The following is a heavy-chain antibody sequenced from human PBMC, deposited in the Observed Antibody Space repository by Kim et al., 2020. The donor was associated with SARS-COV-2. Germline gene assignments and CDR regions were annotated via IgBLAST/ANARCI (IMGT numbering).Heavy chain of an antibody. CDR1: GFGVSTNY. J-gene: IGHJ6*02. Sequence: GGSLRLSCAASGFGVSTNYMSWVRQAPGKGLEWVSLIYTRDKTDYADSVKGRFTISRDYSKNTAYLQMNSLRVDDTAVYYCTRDDPNYGMDIWGQGTTVTVAS. CDR2: IYTRDKT. CDR3: TRDDPNYGMDI. V-gene: IGHV3-53*01.